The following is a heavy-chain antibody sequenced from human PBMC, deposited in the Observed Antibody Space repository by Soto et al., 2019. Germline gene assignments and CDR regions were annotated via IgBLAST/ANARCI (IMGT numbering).Heavy chain of an antibody. CDR2: IVVGSGNT. Sequence: ASVKVSCKASGFTFTSSAVQWVRQARGQRLEWIGWIVVGSGNTNYAQKFQERVTITRDMSTSTAYMELSSLRSEDTAVYYCAAANLCYGRSGYCWAIDYWGQGALVTVSS. V-gene: IGHV1-58*01. J-gene: IGHJ4*02. CDR3: AAANLCYGRSGYCWAIDY. D-gene: IGHD3-22*01. CDR1: GFTFTSSA.